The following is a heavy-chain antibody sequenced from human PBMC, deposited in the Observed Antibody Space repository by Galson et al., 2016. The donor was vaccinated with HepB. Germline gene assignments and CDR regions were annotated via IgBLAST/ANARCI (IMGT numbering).Heavy chain of an antibody. CDR2: IYYSGST. CDR3: ARGVGDSSGWYDKRTYFDY. V-gene: IGHV4-31*03. Sequence: TLSLTCTVSGDSISFDVYYWTWIRQHPGKGLEWIGNIYYSGSTYYNPSLKSRVTLSIDTSYNQFSLKLNSVTAADTAVYYCARGVGDSSGWYDKRTYFDYWGQGTLVTVSS. J-gene: IGHJ4*02. D-gene: IGHD6-19*01. CDR1: GDSISFDVYY.